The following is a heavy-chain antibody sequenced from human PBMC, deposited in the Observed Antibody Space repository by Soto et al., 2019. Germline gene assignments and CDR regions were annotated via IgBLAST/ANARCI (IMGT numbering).Heavy chain of an antibody. CDR3: ARGWDKDDILTGSYNWFDP. D-gene: IGHD3-9*01. CDR2: INHSGST. V-gene: IGHV4-34*01. J-gene: IGHJ5*02. CDR1: GGPFSRGGYY. Sequence: SETLSLTCTVSGGPFSRGGYYWSWIRQPPGKGLEWIGEINHSGSTNYKKSLKSRVTISVDTSKNQFSLKLSSVTAADTAVYYCARGWDKDDILTGSYNWFDPWGQGTLVTVSS.